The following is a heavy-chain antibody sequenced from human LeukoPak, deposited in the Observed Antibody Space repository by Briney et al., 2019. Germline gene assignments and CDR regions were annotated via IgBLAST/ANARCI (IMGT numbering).Heavy chain of an antibody. D-gene: IGHD3-22*01. CDR2: ISAYNGNT. V-gene: IGHV1-18*01. J-gene: IGHJ4*02. Sequence: AASVKVSCKASGYTFTSYGISWVRQAPGQGLEWMGWISAYNGNTNYAQKLQGRVTMTTDTSTSTAYMELSSLRSEDTAVYYCARRSDDYDSSAYYHWGQGTLVTVSS. CDR1: GYTFTSYG. CDR3: ARRSDDYDSSAYYH.